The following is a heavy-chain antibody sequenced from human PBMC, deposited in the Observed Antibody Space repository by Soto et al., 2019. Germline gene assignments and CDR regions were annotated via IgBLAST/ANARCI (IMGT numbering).Heavy chain of an antibody. D-gene: IGHD6-25*01. J-gene: IGHJ4*02. CDR3: VRDTGRGFYFDY. CDR1: GFTFSDHY. CDR2: IRNRPNSYTT. V-gene: IGHV3-72*01. Sequence: PGGSLRLSCAASGFTFSDHYMDWVRQAPGKGLEWVGRIRNRPNSYTTQYAASVKGRFAVLRDDSENLVYLQMNDLKTEDTAVYYCVRDTGRGFYFDYWGQGTLVNVSS.